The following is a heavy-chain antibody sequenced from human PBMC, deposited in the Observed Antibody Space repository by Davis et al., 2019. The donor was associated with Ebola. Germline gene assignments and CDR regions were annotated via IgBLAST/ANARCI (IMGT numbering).Heavy chain of an antibody. CDR2: ISYDGSNK. CDR1: GFTFSSYG. CDR3: AKDGQLWYSYYYGMDV. V-gene: IGHV3-30*18. D-gene: IGHD5-18*01. J-gene: IGHJ6*02. Sequence: GESLKISCVASGFTFSSYGMHWVRQAPGKGLEWVAVISYDGSNKYYADSVKGRFTISRDNSKNTLYLQMNSLRAEDTAVYYCAKDGQLWYSYYYGMDVWGQGTTVTVSS.